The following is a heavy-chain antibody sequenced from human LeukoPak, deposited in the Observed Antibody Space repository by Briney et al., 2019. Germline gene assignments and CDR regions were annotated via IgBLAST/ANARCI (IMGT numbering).Heavy chain of an antibody. Sequence: PSETLSLTCTVSGGSISSYYWSWIRQPPGKGLEWIGYIYYSGSTNYNPSLKSRVTISVDTSKNQFSLKLSSVTAADTAVYYCAGRRRYGGYIDYWGQGTLVTVSS. V-gene: IGHV4-59*01. CDR3: AGRRRYGGYIDY. CDR2: IYYSGST. J-gene: IGHJ4*02. D-gene: IGHD3-16*02. CDR1: GGSISSYY.